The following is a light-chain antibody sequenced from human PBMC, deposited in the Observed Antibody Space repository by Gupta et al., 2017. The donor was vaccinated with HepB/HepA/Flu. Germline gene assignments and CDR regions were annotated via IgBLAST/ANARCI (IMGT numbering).Light chain of an antibody. CDR3: CQTYSTPWT. Sequence: DIHMTHSPSSLSASVGDRVTITCRASQNISIYLNWYQQKPGKAPNLLISTASTLQSAVPSRFSGSGSGTDFTLTIISLQPAELATYYCCQTYSTPWTFGQGTRVEIK. CDR2: TAS. CDR1: QNISIY. V-gene: IGKV1-39*01. J-gene: IGKJ1*01.